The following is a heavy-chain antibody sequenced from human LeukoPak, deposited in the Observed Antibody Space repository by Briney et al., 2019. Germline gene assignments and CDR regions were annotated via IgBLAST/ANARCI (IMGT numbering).Heavy chain of an antibody. J-gene: IGHJ4*02. D-gene: IGHD3-22*01. CDR3: AKSPRTYYYDSSGYYYSFDY. Sequence: GGSLRLSCAASGFTFSDYAMSRVRQAPGKRLEWVSAISGSGDSTYYADSVKGRFTISRDNSKNTLFLQMNSLRAEDTAVYYCAKSPRTYYYDSSGYYYSFDYWGQGTLVTVSS. V-gene: IGHV3-23*01. CDR2: ISGSGDST. CDR1: GFTFSDYA.